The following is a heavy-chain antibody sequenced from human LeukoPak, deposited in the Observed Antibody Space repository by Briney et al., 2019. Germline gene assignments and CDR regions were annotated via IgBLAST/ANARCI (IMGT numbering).Heavy chain of an antibody. J-gene: IGHJ4*02. CDR3: AREGDYGDFFDY. V-gene: IGHV3-30*02. CDR1: GFTFSNYG. D-gene: IGHD4-17*01. Sequence: GGSLRLSCAASGFTFSNYGMHWARQAPGKGLEWVACIGFDGSDHSYADSVKGRFTIYRDNSKNTLYLQMNSLRAEDTAVYYCAREGDYGDFFDYWGQGTLVTVSS. CDR2: IGFDGSDH.